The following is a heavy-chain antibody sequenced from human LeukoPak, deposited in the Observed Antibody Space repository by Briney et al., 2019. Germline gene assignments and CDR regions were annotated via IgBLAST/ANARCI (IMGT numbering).Heavy chain of an antibody. J-gene: IGHJ4*02. CDR1: GGSFSGYY. D-gene: IGHD7-27*01. Sequence: PSETLSLTCSVYGGSFSGYYWSWIRQPPGKGLEWIGEINHSGSTNYNPSLKSRVTISADTSKNQFSLKLISVTAADTAVYYCASRTLGNDYWGQGTLVTVSS. V-gene: IGHV4-34*01. CDR3: ASRTLGNDY. CDR2: INHSGST.